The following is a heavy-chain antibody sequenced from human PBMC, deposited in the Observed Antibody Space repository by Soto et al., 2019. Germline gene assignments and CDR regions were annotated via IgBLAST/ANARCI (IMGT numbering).Heavy chain of an antibody. CDR3: AADRGYSYGYFDY. Sequence: QVQLQESGPRLVKPSQTLSLTCTVSGGSISSGGYYWSWIRQHPGKGLEWIGYIYYSGSTYYNPAHKSRVTLSVDTDKIQVYLKLSSVIAADTAIYYCAADRGYSYGYFDYWGQGTLVTVSS. J-gene: IGHJ4*02. CDR2: IYYSGST. V-gene: IGHV4-31*03. CDR1: GGSISSGGYY. D-gene: IGHD5-18*01.